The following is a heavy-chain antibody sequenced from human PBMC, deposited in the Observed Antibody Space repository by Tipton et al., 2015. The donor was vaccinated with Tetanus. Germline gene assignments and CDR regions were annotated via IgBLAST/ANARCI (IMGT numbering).Heavy chain of an antibody. Sequence: SLRLSCAASGFTLGNYAMSWVRQAPGKGLEWVSSIRIRGDTTYYTDSVKGRFTISRDSSESTLYLQMNSLRPEDTAVYFCEKDSSSSSWTWSRRYFDLWGRGTLVAVSS. J-gene: IGHJ2*01. CDR3: EKDSSSSSWTWSRRYFDL. V-gene: IGHV3-23*01. CDR2: IRIRGDTT. D-gene: IGHD6-6*01. CDR1: GFTLGNYA.